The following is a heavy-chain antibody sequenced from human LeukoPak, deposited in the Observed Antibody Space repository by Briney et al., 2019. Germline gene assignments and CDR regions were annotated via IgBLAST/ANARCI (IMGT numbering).Heavy chain of an antibody. CDR3: ARDGGYCSSTSCRYYYYYYYMDV. J-gene: IGHJ6*03. CDR1: GFTFSSYS. D-gene: IGHD2-2*01. CDR2: ISSNSSTI. V-gene: IGHV3-48*01. Sequence: GGSLRLSCAASGFTFSSYSMNWVRQAPGKGLEWVSYISSNSSTIYYADSVKGRFTISRDNAKNSLYLQMNSLRAEDTAVYYCARDGGYCSSTSCRYYYYYYYMDVWGKGTTVTVSS.